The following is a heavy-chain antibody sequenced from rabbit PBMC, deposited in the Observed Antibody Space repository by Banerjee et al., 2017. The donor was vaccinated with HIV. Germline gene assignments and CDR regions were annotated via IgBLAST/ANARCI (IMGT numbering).Heavy chain of an antibody. CDR3: ASDGNGWGGDNL. Sequence: VRQAPGKGLEWIACINTSSGNTVYASWAKGRFTISETSSTTVTLQMTSLTAADTATYFCASDGNGWGGDNLWGPGTLVTVS. V-gene: IGHV1S40*01. CDR2: INTSSGNT. D-gene: IGHD4-1*01. J-gene: IGHJ4*01.